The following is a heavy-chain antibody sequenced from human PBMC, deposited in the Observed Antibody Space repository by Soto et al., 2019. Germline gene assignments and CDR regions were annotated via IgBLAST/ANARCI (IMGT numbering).Heavy chain of an antibody. CDR2: TWYDESLK. D-gene: IGHD1-1*01. V-gene: IGHV3-33*01. CDR3: ATELNDMQAFDI. CDR1: GFTFSTYG. Sequence: QVQLVESGGGVVQPGRSLRLSCVASGFTFSTYGMHWVRQAPGKGLEWVAMTWYDESLKYYADSVKDRFTISRDKSKNTLYLQMNSLRDEDSAVYYCATELNDMQAFDIWGQGTMVTVSS. J-gene: IGHJ3*02.